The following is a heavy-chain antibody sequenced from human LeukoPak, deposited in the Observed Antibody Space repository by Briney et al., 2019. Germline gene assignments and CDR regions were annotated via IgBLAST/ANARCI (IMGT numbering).Heavy chain of an antibody. CDR2: IYDTGST. V-gene: IGHV4-39*01. CDR3: QSRFLEWLLDY. Sequence: RPSETLSLTCTVSGGSISSSSYYWGWIRQPPGKGLEWIGSIYDTGSTFYNPSLKSRVIISVDTSKNQFSLKLSSVTAADTAVYYCQSRFLEWLLDYWGQGTLVTVSS. CDR1: GGSISSSSYY. J-gene: IGHJ4*02. D-gene: IGHD3-3*01.